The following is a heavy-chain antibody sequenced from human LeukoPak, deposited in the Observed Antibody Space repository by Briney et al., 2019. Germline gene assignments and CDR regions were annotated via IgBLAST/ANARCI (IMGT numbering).Heavy chain of an antibody. CDR1: GFTVSAKY. D-gene: IGHD3-16*01. Sequence: GGSLRLSCAASGFTVSAKYMSWVRQGPGKGLDWISSIYSDGGTSYADSVKGRFTISRDNSKTTLYLQMTSLRPEDTAVYYCARDGGFGGPGGDNWFDSWGQGALVTVSS. CDR3: ARDGGFGGPGGDNWFDS. CDR2: IYSDGGT. J-gene: IGHJ5*01. V-gene: IGHV3-66*02.